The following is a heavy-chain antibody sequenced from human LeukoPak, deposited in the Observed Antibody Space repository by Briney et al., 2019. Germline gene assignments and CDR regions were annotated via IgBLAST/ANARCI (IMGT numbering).Heavy chain of an antibody. V-gene: IGHV4-59*01. D-gene: IGHD3-10*01. J-gene: IGHJ4*02. CDR1: GDSISNYF. CDR3: ARGSLREFTF. CDR2: VSNSGST. Sequence: SETLSLTCSVSGDSISNYFWSWIRQPPGKGLEWLGYVSNSGSTHYSPSLKGRLIISLDTSKNQFSLRLSPVTAADTATYYCARGSLREFTFWGQGTLVTVSS.